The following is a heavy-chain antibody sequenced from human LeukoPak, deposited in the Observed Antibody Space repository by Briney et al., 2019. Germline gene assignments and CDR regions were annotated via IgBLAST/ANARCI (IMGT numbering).Heavy chain of an antibody. V-gene: IGHV1-2*02. CDR1: GYTFTGYY. CDR3: ARTPLYYDILTGYYGGAFDI. CDR2: INPNSGGT. J-gene: IGHJ3*02. D-gene: IGHD3-9*01. Sequence: ASVKVSCKASGYTFTGYYMHWVRQAPGQGLEWMGWINPNSGGTNYAQKFQGRVTMTRDTSISTAYMELSRLRSDDTAVYYCARTPLYYDILTGYYGGAFDIWGQGTMVTVSS.